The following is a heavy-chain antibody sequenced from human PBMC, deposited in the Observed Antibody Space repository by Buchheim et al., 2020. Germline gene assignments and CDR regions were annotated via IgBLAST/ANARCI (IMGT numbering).Heavy chain of an antibody. CDR1: GFTFSTYG. J-gene: IGHJ6*02. CDR2: ISGTAGTK. CDR3: AKDLTMVRGVISKYYYGMDV. Sequence: EVQLLGSGGGLVQPGGSLRLSCVASGFTFSTYGMNWVRQVPGKGLEWVSSISGTAGTKHYADSVKGRSTISRDNSKSTLYLQMNNVRAEDTAVYYCAKDLTMVRGVISKYYYGMDVWGQGTT. D-gene: IGHD3-10*01. V-gene: IGHV3-23*01.